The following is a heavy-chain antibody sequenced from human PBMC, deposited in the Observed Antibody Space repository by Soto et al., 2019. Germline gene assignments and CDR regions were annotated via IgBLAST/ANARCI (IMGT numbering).Heavy chain of an antibody. CDR1: GFTFSSYG. V-gene: IGHV3-33*01. J-gene: IGHJ6*02. CDR2: IWYDGSNK. D-gene: IGHD6-13*01. Sequence: GGSLRLSCAASGFTFSSYGMHWVRQAPGKGLEWVAVIWYDGSNKYYADSVKGRFTISRDNSKNTLYLQMNSLRAEDTAVYYCARAEYSSSWYEIFGYYYGMDVWGQGTTVTVSS. CDR3: ARAEYSSSWYEIFGYYYGMDV.